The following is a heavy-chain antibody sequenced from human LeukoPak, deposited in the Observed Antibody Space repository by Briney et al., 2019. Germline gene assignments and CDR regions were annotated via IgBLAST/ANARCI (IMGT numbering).Heavy chain of an antibody. CDR1: GGSISSSSYY. V-gene: IGHV4-39*07. Sequence: DPSETLSLTCTVSGGSISSSSYYWGWIRQPPGKGLEWIGSIYYSGSTYYNPSLKSRVTISVDTSKNQFSLKLSSVTAADTAVYYCARALNSYGPPFDYWGQGTLVTVSS. D-gene: IGHD5-18*01. CDR3: ARALNSYGPPFDY. CDR2: IYYSGST. J-gene: IGHJ4*02.